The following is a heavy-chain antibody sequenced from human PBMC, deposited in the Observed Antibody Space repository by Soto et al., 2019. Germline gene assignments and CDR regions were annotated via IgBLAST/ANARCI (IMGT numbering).Heavy chain of an antibody. CDR2: ISYDGSNK. J-gene: IGHJ6*02. D-gene: IGHD3-3*01. Sequence: SLRLSCAASGFTFSSYGMHWVRQAPGKGLEWVAVISYDGSNKYYADSVKGRFTISRDNSKNTLYLQMNSLRAEDTAVYYCAKDRTPRRSGSYYYYYGMDVWGQGTTVTVSS. V-gene: IGHV3-30*18. CDR3: AKDRTPRRSGSYYYYYGMDV. CDR1: GFTFSSYG.